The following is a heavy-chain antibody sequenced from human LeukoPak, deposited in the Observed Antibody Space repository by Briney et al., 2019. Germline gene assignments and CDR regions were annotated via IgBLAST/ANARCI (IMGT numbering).Heavy chain of an antibody. Sequence: SETLSLTCTVSGGSISSSSYYWGWIRQPPGKGLEWIGSIYYSGSTYYNPSLKSRVTISVDTSKNQFSLKLSSVTAADTAVYYCARGRDYYDSSLGYWGQGTLVTVSS. CDR3: ARGRDYYDSSLGY. CDR1: GGSISSSSYY. V-gene: IGHV4-39*07. J-gene: IGHJ4*02. CDR2: IYYSGST. D-gene: IGHD3-22*01.